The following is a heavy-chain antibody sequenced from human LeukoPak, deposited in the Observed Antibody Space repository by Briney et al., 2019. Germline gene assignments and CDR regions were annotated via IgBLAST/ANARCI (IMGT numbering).Heavy chain of an antibody. CDR1: GGTFSSYA. J-gene: IGHJ4*02. D-gene: IGHD3-10*01. Sequence: SVKVSCKASGGTFSSYAISWVRQAPGQGLEWMGGIIPIFGTANYAQKFQGRVTITADESTSTAYMELSSLRSEDTAVYYCARVGTMVRGVQKNYLPAWYFDYWGQGTLVTVSS. CDR3: ARVGTMVRGVQKNYLPAWYFDY. V-gene: IGHV1-69*01. CDR2: IIPIFGTA.